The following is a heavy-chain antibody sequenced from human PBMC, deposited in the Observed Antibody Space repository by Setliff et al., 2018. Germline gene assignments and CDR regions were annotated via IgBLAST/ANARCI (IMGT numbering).Heavy chain of an antibody. CDR1: GGSISSGGYY. V-gene: IGHV4-31*03. Sequence: PSETLSLTCTVSGGSISSGGYYWSWIRQHPGKGLEWIGYIYYSGSTSYYNPSLKSRVTVSVDTSKNQFSLKLSSVTAADTAVYYCARSFSTTVVTPFDYWGQGTLVTVSS. D-gene: IGHD2-21*02. CDR3: ARSFSTTVVTPFDY. J-gene: IGHJ4*02. CDR2: IYYSGSTS.